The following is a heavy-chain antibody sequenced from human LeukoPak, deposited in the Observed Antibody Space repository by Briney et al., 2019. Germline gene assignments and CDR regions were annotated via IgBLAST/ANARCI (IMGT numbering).Heavy chain of an antibody. D-gene: IGHD5-24*01. CDR3: VIGRGWQPDY. J-gene: IGHJ4*02. V-gene: IGHV4-59*01. CDR1: GGSIGNCY. Sequence: SETLSLNCTVSGGSIGNCYYNWMRQPPGKGLEWIGLIHDSGSSNYNPSLKNRVSISVDTSKNQFSLKLTSVTAADTAVYYCVIGRGWQPDYWGQGTLVTVSS. CDR2: IHDSGSS.